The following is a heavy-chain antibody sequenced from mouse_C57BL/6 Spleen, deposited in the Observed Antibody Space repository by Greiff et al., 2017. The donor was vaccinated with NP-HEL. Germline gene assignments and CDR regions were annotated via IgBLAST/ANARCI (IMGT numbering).Heavy chain of an antibody. CDR1: GYSFTGYY. V-gene: IGHV1-43*01. D-gene: IGHD2-3*01. CDR3: ARRWGLLPWYFDV. CDR2: INPSTGGT. Sequence: VQLQQSGPELVKPGASVKISCKASGYSFTGYYMHWVKQSSEKSLEWIGEINPSTGGTSYNQKFKGKATLTVDKSSSTAYMQLKSLTSEDSAVYYCARRWGLLPWYFDVWGTGTTVTVSS. J-gene: IGHJ1*03.